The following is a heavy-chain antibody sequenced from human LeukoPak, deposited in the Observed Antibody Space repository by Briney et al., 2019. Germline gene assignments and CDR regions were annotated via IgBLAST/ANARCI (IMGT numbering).Heavy chain of an antibody. J-gene: IGHJ4*02. Sequence: ASVKVSCKASGYTFTSYYIHWVRQAPGQGLEWMGIINPSGGSTSYAQKFQGRVTMTRDTSTSTVYMELSSLRSEDTAVYYCARDGITAAALDYWGQGTLVTVSS. V-gene: IGHV1-46*01. CDR2: INPSGGST. CDR1: GYTFTSYY. D-gene: IGHD6-13*01. CDR3: ARDGITAAALDY.